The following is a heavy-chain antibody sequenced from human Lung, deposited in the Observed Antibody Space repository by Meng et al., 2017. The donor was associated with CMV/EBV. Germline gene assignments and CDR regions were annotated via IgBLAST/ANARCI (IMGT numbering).Heavy chain of an antibody. Sequence: ASVKVSXKASGYTFPSYYMHWVRQAPGQGREWMGIINPSGGSTSYAQKFQGRVIMTSDTSTSTVDMELSSLRSEDTAVYYCARDRERGYSYGIIDYWGQGTLVTVSS. CDR1: GYTFPSYY. J-gene: IGHJ4*02. CDR2: INPSGGST. D-gene: IGHD5-18*01. CDR3: ARDRERGYSYGIIDY. V-gene: IGHV1-46*01.